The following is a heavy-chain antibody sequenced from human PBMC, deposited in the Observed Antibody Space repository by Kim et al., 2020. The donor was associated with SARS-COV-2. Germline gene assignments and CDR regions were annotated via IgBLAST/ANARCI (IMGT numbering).Heavy chain of an antibody. D-gene: IGHD1-7*01. Sequence: PSLKSRVTISVDTSKNQFSLKLSSVTAADTAVYYCARPRITGTGRHAFDIWGQGTMVTVSS. CDR3: ARPRITGTGRHAFDI. V-gene: IGHV4-34*01. J-gene: IGHJ3*02.